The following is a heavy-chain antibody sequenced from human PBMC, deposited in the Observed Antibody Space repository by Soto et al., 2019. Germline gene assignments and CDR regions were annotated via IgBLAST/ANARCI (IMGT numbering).Heavy chain of an antibody. CDR3: AKVARHDILTGYYMVWLDS. V-gene: IGHV3-23*01. D-gene: IGHD3-9*01. CDR1: GFTFSSYA. J-gene: IGHJ4*02. CDR2: ISDSGGST. Sequence: GGSLRLSCAASGFTFSSYAMNWVRQAPGKGLEWVSAISDSGGSTYYADSVRGRFTISRDNSKNRLYLQMNSLRADDTAVYYCAKVARHDILTGYYMVWLDSWGQGTPVTVSS.